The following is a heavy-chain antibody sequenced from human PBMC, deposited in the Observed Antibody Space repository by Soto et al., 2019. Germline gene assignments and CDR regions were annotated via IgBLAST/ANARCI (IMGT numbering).Heavy chain of an antibody. CDR2: IGGSGDST. CDR1: GFSFNTYA. V-gene: IGHV3-23*01. D-gene: IGHD1-26*01. J-gene: IGHJ4*03. Sequence: GGSLRLSCAASGFSFNTYAMSWVRQAPGKGPEWVSGIGGSGDSTYYVDSVKGRFTISRDNSKDTLYLQMNSLRAEDSAIYYCAKDWGATRGYFDYWGQGALVTVSS. CDR3: AKDWGATRGYFDY.